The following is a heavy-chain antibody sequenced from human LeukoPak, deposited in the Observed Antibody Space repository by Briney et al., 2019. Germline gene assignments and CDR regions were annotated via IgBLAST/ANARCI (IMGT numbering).Heavy chain of an antibody. CDR2: INPDTGAT. Sequence: ASVKVSCKASGYTFTGYYLHWVRQAPGQGLEWMGWINPDTGATNYAQKFQGRVTMTSDTSIITAYMELIRLRSDDTAVYYCVRGEDCSRTRCCHYSYMDLWGEGTAVTVSS. D-gene: IGHD2-21*01. V-gene: IGHV1-2*02. CDR1: GYTFTGYY. CDR3: VRGEDCSRTRCCHYSYMDL. J-gene: IGHJ6*03.